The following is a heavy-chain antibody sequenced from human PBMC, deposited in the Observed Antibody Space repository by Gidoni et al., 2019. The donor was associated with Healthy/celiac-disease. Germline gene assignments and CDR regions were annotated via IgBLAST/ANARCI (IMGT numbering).Heavy chain of an antibody. V-gene: IGHV1-46*01. Sequence: QVQLVQSGAEVKKPGASVKVSCTASGYTFTSHYMHWVRQAPGQGLEWMGIINPSGGSTSYAQKFQGRVTMTRDTSTSTVYMELSSLRSEDTAVYYCARDFRSGGQYYYYYGMDVWGQGTTVTVSS. CDR2: INPSGGST. J-gene: IGHJ6*02. D-gene: IGHD2-15*01. CDR3: ARDFRSGGQYYYYYGMDV. CDR1: GYTFTSHY.